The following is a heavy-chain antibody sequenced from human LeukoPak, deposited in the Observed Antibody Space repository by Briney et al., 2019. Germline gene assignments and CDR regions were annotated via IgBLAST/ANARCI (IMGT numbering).Heavy chain of an antibody. D-gene: IGHD5-18*01. CDR3: AKLHRQTKYSYGLLYYFDY. Sequence: AGGSLRLSCAASGFTFSSYAMSWVRQAPGKGLEWVSAISGSGGSTYYADSVRGRFTISRDNSKNTLYLQMNSLRAEDTAVYYCAKLHRQTKYSYGLLYYFDYWGQGTLVTVSS. CDR1: GFTFSSYA. J-gene: IGHJ4*02. V-gene: IGHV3-23*01. CDR2: ISGSGGST.